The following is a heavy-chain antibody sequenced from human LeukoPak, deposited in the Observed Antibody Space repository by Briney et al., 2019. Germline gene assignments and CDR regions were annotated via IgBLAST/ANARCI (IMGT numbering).Heavy chain of an antibody. CDR3: ARAFYYDSSGYSYYLDY. Sequence: GGSLRLSCAASGFTFSSYWMYWVRQAPGEGLVWVSRINSDGGTTTYADSVKGQFTISRDNAKNTLYLQMNSLRSEDTAVYYCARAFYYDSSGYSYYLDYWGQGTLVTVSS. CDR1: GFTFSSYW. D-gene: IGHD3-22*01. V-gene: IGHV3-74*01. CDR2: INSDGGTT. J-gene: IGHJ4*02.